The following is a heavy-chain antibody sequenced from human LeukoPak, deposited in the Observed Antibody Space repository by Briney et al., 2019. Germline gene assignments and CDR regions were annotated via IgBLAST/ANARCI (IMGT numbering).Heavy chain of an antibody. Sequence: SQTLSLTCTVTGGSISSGGYYWSWIRQPPGKGLECIGYIYHSGSTYYNPSLKSRVTISVDRSKNQFSLKLSSVTAADTAVYYCARGPRDFWTGYYEGSFDYWRQGTLVTVSS. CDR3: ARGPRDFWTGYYEGSFDY. CDR1: GGSISSGGYY. V-gene: IGHV4-30-2*01. CDR2: IYHSGST. J-gene: IGHJ4*02. D-gene: IGHD3/OR15-3a*01.